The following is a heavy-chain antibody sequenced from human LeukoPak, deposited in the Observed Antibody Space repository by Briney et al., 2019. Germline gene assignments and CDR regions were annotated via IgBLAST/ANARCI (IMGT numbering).Heavy chain of an antibody. CDR3: ARHDSSSWYSVDY. CDR1: GYSFTSYW. CDR2: IDPSDSYT. V-gene: IGHV5-10-1*01. Sequence: GESLKISYKGSGYSFTSYWISWVRQMPGKGLEWMGRIDPSDSYTNYSPSFQGHVTISADKSISTAYLQWSSLKASDTAMYYCARHDSSSWYSVDYWGQGTLVTVSS. J-gene: IGHJ4*02. D-gene: IGHD6-13*01.